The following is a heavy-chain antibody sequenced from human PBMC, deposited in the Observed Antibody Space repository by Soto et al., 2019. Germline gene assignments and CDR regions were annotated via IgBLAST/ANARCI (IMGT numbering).Heavy chain of an antibody. D-gene: IGHD2-2*01. J-gene: IGHJ4*02. V-gene: IGHV1-24*01. CDR3: ATAPPQLGFYYFDY. Sequence: ASVKVSCTASGYTLTELSMHWVRQAPGKGPEWMGGFDPEDGETIYAQKFQGRVTMTEDTSTDTAYMELSSLRSEDTAVYYCATAPPQLGFYYFDYWGQGTLVTVSS. CDR1: GYTLTELS. CDR2: FDPEDGET.